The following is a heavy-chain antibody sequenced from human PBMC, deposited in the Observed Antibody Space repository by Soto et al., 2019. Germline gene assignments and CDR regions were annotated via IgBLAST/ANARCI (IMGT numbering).Heavy chain of an antibody. D-gene: IGHD1-26*01. J-gene: IGHJ4*02. Sequence: GGSLRLSCAASEFTFSNYAMSWVRQAPGKGLEWVALISYDGSNKYYAAPVKGRFTISRDDSQKIMYLQMNSLTTDDTGVYYCIWESKFFSAWRWGLGTLVTVSS. V-gene: IGHV3-30-3*01. CDR1: EFTFSNYA. CDR3: IWESKFFSAWR. CDR2: ISYDGSNK.